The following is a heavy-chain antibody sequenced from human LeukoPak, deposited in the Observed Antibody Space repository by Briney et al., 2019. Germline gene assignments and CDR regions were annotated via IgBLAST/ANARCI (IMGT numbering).Heavy chain of an antibody. V-gene: IGHV4-59*01. CDR1: GGSISSYY. D-gene: IGHD3-9*01. Sequence: SETLSLTCTVSGGSISSYYWSWIRQPPGKGLEWIGYIYYSGSTNYNPSLKSRVTISVDTSKNQFSLKLSSVTAADTAVYYCARNHRNGRYFDWLLPFDYWGQGTLVTVSS. CDR3: ARNHRNGRYFDWLLPFDY. CDR2: IYYSGST. J-gene: IGHJ4*02.